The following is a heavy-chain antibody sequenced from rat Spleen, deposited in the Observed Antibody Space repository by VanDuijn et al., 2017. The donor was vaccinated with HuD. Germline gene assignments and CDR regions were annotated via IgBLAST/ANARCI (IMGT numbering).Heavy chain of an antibody. CDR2: IWGDGNT. CDR3: ARDRLQWFDY. CDR1: GFSLSSNS. V-gene: IGHV2-1*01. Sequence: QVQLKESGPGLLQSSQTLSLTCTVSGFSLSSNSVHWVRQPPGKGLEWVGGIWGDGNTDYNSALKSRLSISRDTSKSQILLKMNSLQTEDTAIYYCARDRLQWFDYWGQGVMVTVSS. D-gene: IGHD1-1*01. J-gene: IGHJ2*01.